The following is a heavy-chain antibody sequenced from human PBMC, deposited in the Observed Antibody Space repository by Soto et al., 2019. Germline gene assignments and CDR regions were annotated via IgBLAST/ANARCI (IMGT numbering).Heavy chain of an antibody. D-gene: IGHD3-22*01. CDR1: GGTFSSST. CDR2: ITPICGKA. J-gene: IGHJ1*01. V-gene: IGHV1-69*01. Sequence: QVPLVQSGAEVRRPGSSVWVSCKASGGTFSSSTISWVRQSTGQGRAWVGGITPICGKANYAQKFQGSVTITADESTSAAYMELSSLRSEETALAFCARGCGSDSNNYYEAYWGKVTAFTVSS. CDR3: ARGCGSDSNNYYEAY.